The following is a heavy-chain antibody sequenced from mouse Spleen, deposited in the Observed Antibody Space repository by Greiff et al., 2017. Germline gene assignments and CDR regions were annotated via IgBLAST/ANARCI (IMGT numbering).Heavy chain of an antibody. D-gene: IGHD2-1*01. CDR3: ARPRGGNYEFAY. V-gene: IGHV5-17*01. Sequence: EVKLMESGGGLVKPGGSLKLSCAASGFTFSDYGMHWVRQAPEKGLEWVAYISSGSSTIYYADTVKGRFTISRDNAKNTLFLQMTSLRSEDTAMYYCARPRGGNYEFAYWGQGTLVTVSA. CDR1: GFTFSDYG. J-gene: IGHJ3*01. CDR2: ISSGSSTI.